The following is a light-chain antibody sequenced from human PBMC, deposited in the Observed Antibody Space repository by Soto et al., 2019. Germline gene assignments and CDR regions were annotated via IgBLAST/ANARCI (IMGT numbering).Light chain of an antibody. CDR3: QQYDNWPRT. V-gene: IGKV3-15*01. CDR2: GAS. J-gene: IGKJ1*01. Sequence: ETVMTQSLATLSVSPGERATLSCRASQSIATHVAWYQQKPGQAPRLLIFGASTRAAGVPGRFSGSGSGTEFTLTISSLQSEDSAFYYCQQYDNWPRTFGQGTKVEIK. CDR1: QSIATH.